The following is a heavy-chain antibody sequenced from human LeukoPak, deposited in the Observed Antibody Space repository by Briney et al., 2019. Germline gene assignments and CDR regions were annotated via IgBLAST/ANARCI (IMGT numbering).Heavy chain of an antibody. CDR1: GFTFSRYG. V-gene: IGHV3-30*03. J-gene: IGHJ4*02. Sequence: GGSLRLSCAASGFTFSRYGMHWVRQAPGKGLEWVAVISYDGSNKYYADSVKGRFTISRDNSKNTLYLQMNSLRAEDTAVYYCARGPSYYYDSSGYPHWGQGTLVTVSS. CDR2: ISYDGSNK. D-gene: IGHD3-22*01. CDR3: ARGPSYYYDSSGYPH.